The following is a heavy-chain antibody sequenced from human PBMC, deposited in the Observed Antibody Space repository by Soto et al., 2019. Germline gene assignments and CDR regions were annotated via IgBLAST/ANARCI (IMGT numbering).Heavy chain of an antibody. J-gene: IGHJ6*03. V-gene: IGHV1-8*01. Sequence: ASVKVSCKASGYTFTSYDINWVRQATGQGLEWMGWMNPNSGNTGYAQKFQGRVTMTRNTSISTAYMELSSLRSEDTAVYYCARGGRGDYDILTGSYYYYYMDVWGKGTTVTVSS. CDR2: MNPNSGNT. D-gene: IGHD3-9*01. CDR1: GYTFTSYD. CDR3: ARGGRGDYDILTGSYYYYYMDV.